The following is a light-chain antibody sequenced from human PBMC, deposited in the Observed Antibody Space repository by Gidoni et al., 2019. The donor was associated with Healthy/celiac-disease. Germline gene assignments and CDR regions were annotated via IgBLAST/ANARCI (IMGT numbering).Light chain of an antibody. CDR3: QVWDSSSDHVV. V-gene: IGLV3-21*02. J-gene: IGLJ2*01. Sequence: SYVLTQPPPLSVAPGQTARITRGGNNIGSKSGHWYQQKPGQAPVLVVYDDSDRPSGIPGRFSGSNSGNTATLTISRVEAGDEADYYCQVWDSSSDHVVFGGGTKLTVL. CDR2: DDS. CDR1: NIGSKS.